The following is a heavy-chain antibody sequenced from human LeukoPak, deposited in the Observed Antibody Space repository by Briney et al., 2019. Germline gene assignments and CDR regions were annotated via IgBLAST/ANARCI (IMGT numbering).Heavy chain of an antibody. Sequence: GGSLRLSCAASGFTFRSYGMHWVRQAPGKGLEWVAIIWYDGSNKYDADSVKGRFTISRDNSKNTLSLQMNSLRAEDTAVYYCATTRGVKGSYYFDYWGQGTLVTVSS. V-gene: IGHV3-33*01. D-gene: IGHD2-15*01. CDR2: IWYDGSNK. CDR1: GFTFRSYG. CDR3: ATTRGVKGSYYFDY. J-gene: IGHJ4*02.